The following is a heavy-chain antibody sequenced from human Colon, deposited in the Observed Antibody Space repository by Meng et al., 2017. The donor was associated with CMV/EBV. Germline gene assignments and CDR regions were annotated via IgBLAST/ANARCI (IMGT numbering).Heavy chain of an antibody. J-gene: IGHJ4*02. CDR1: GFPFNSYG. V-gene: IGHV3-30*02. CDR2: ITFDGGVK. D-gene: IGHD6-19*01. Sequence: QVQLVESGGGVVKPGGSLTLSCVASGFPFNSYGMHWVRQDPGKGLEWVAFITFDGGVKWYADSLKGRFTISRDNSKNTLYVQMNNLRAEDTAVYYCAKDKPGCGCDYWGQGTLVTVSS. CDR3: AKDKPGCGCDY.